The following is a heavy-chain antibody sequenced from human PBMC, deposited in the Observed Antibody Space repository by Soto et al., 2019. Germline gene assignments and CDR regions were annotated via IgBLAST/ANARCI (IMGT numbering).Heavy chain of an antibody. CDR1: GDSVSSNSAA. CDR3: ARGQRNTAMLLSQYYYYGMDV. V-gene: IGHV6-1*01. Sequence: SQTLSLTCAISGDSVSSNSAAWNWIRQSPSRGLEWLGRTYYRSKWYNDYAVSVKSRITINPDTSKNQFSLQLNSVTPEDTAVYYCARGQRNTAMLLSQYYYYGMDVWGQGTTVTVSS. D-gene: IGHD5-18*01. J-gene: IGHJ6*02. CDR2: TYYRSKWYN.